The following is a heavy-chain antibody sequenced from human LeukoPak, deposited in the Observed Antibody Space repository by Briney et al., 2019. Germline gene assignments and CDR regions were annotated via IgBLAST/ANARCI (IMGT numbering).Heavy chain of an antibody. J-gene: IGHJ4*02. D-gene: IGHD6-19*01. CDR3: AKGQELAVAGARDY. Sequence: PGGSLRLSCAASGFTVSSNYMSWVRQAPGKGLEWVSVIYSGGSTYYADSVKGRFTISRDTSKNTLYLQMNSLRAEDTAVYYCAKGQELAVAGARDYWGQGTLVTVSS. CDR2: IYSGGST. CDR1: GFTVSSNY. V-gene: IGHV3-53*01.